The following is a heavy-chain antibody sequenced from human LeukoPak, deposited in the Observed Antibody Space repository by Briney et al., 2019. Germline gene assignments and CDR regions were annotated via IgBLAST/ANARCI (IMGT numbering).Heavy chain of an antibody. D-gene: IGHD6-13*01. CDR3: ARLDSSSWYRYFDY. J-gene: IGHJ4*02. CDR1: GYSFTTYW. CDR2: IYPGDSET. V-gene: IGHV5-51*01. Sequence: ESLKISCKGSGYSFTTYWIAWVRQMPGKGLEWMGIIYPGDSETRYSPSFQGQVTISADKSISTAYLQWSTLKAADTAMYYCARLDSSSWYRYFDYWGQGTLVTVSS.